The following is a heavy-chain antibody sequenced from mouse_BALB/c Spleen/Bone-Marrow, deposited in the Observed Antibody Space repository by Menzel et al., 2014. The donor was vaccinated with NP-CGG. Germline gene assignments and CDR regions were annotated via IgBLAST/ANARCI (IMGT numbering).Heavy chain of an antibody. V-gene: IGHV1S81*02. CDR3: AGYAGEIAY. CDR1: GNTFTSYW. J-gene: IGHJ3*01. CDR2: INPSNGRT. Sequence: QVQLKESGAEMVKPGASVKLSCKASGNTFTSYWMHWVKQRPGQGLEWIGEINPSNGRTNYNEKFKSKATLTVDKSSSTAYMQLSRLTSEDSTVYYCAGYAGEIAYWGQGTLVTVSA. D-gene: IGHD6-5*01.